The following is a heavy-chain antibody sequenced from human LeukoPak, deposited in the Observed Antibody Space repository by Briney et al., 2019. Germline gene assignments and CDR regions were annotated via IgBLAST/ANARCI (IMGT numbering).Heavy chain of an antibody. Sequence: SETLSLTCSVSGYSISSGYYWGWIRQPPGKGLEWIGSVFHSGITYYKPSLKSRVTILVDTSKNQFSLKLSSVTAADTAVYYCARVPEYYYDSSGYYSPSNWYFDLWGRGTLVTVSS. CDR2: VFHSGIT. J-gene: IGHJ2*01. D-gene: IGHD3-22*01. V-gene: IGHV4-38-2*02. CDR1: GYSISSGYY. CDR3: ARVPEYYYDSSGYYSPSNWYFDL.